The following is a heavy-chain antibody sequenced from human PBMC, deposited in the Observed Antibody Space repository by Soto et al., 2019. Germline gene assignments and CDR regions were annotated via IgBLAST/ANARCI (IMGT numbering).Heavy chain of an antibody. CDR2: IYTSGDT. V-gene: IGHV4-4*07. CDR3: ARASRCKSEYECFAWLDY. J-gene: IGHJ4*02. Sequence: WTWLRQPVGNELEWIGRIYTSGDTNYNPSLKSRVSMSLDMSKNQFSLTVASVTAADTAVYYCARASRCKSEYECFAWLDYWGQGILVTVSS. D-gene: IGHD6-6*01.